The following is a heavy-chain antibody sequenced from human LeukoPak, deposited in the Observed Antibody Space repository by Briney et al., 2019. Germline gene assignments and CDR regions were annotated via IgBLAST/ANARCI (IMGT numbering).Heavy chain of an antibody. V-gene: IGHV3-30*02. D-gene: IGHD1-1*01. J-gene: IGHJ4*02. CDR2: IRYDGSNK. CDR3: ANGIATD. CDR1: GFSFSSYA. Sequence: GGSLRLSCATSGFSFSSYAMSWVRQAPGKGLEWVAFIRYDGSNKYYADSVKGRFTISRDNSKNTLYLQMNSLRAEDTAVYYCANGIATDWGQGTLVTVSS.